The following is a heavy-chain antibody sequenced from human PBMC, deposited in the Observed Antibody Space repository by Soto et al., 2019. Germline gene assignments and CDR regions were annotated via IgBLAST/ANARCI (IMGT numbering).Heavy chain of an antibody. V-gene: IGHV3-30*18. CDR3: AKDEGVGATLGLPSGNDY. J-gene: IGHJ4*02. D-gene: IGHD1-26*01. CDR1: GFTFSCCA. Sequence: QVQLVESGGGVVQPGTSLRLSCAASGFTFSCCAMHWVRQAPGKGLEWVAIISYDGSLKYYADSVKGRFTISRDNSENTLDLQMNSLRFEDTAVYFCAKDEGVGATLGLPSGNDYWGQGTLVTVSS. CDR2: ISYDGSLK.